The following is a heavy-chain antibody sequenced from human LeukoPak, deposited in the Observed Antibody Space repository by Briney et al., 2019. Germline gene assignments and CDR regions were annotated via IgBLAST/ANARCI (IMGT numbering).Heavy chain of an antibody. J-gene: IGHJ4*02. CDR2: INPNSGAT. CDR3: AREANSWYHS. Sequence: ASVKVPCKTSGYTFSDYYMHWVRQAPGQGLEWMAWINPNSGATTYAQKFQGRVTLTKDTSINTAYMELSRLTSDDTAMYYCAREANSWYHSWGQGTLVTVSS. D-gene: IGHD2/OR15-2a*01. CDR1: GYTFSDYY. V-gene: IGHV1-2*02.